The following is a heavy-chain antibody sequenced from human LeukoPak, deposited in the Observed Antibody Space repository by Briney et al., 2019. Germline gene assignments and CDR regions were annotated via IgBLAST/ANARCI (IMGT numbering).Heavy chain of an antibody. J-gene: IGHJ4*02. V-gene: IGHV3-21*01. Sequence: GGSLRLSCAASGFTFSSHAMSWVRQAPGKGLEWVSSISSSSSYIYYADSVKGRFTISRDNAKNSLYLQMNSLRAEDTAVYYCARDYGDYWDYWGQGTLVTVSS. D-gene: IGHD4-17*01. CDR3: ARDYGDYWDY. CDR1: GFTFSSHA. CDR2: ISSSSSYI.